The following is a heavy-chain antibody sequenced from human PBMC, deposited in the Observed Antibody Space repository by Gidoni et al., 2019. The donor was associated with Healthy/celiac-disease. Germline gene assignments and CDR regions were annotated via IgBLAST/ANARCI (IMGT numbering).Heavy chain of an antibody. V-gene: IGHV3-15*01. CDR2: IKSKTDGGTT. D-gene: IGHD3-10*01. CDR1: GPPFSNAW. CDR3: TTDYGAYYFDY. Sequence: VPLVESGGGFVKPGGCLRLPSSSSGPPFSNAWMRCVRQAPGKGLEWVGRIKSKTDGGTTDYAAPVKGRFTISRDDSKNTLYLQMNSLKTEDTAVYYCTTDYGAYYFDYWGQGTLVTVSS. J-gene: IGHJ4*02.